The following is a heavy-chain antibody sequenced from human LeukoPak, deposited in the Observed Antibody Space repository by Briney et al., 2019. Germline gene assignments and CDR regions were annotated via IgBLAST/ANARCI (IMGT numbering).Heavy chain of an antibody. CDR1: GGSISSSSYY. D-gene: IGHD6-6*01. CDR3: ARWSGSVTARNYYYYMDV. J-gene: IGHJ6*03. Sequence: SETLSLTCTVSGGSISSSSYYWGWIRQPPGKGLEWIGSIYYSGSTYYNPSLRTRVTISVDASRNQFSLNLSSVTAADTAVYYCARWSGSVTARNYYYYMDVWGEGTTVTVSS. V-gene: IGHV4-39*07. CDR2: IYYSGST.